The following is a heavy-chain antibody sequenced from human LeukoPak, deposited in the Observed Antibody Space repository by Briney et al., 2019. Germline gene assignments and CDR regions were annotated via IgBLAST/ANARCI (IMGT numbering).Heavy chain of an antibody. CDR1: GFTFSDSF. CDR3: ARGDSSGVPDY. D-gene: IGHD3-22*01. Sequence: PGGSLRLSCAASGFTFSDSFMNWIRQAPGKGLEWLSYISHSGSNLDYAESVRGRFTISRDNANHSLYPQINSLRAEDTGVYYCARGDSSGVPDYWGQGTLVTVSS. V-gene: IGHV3-11*01. CDR2: ISHSGSNL. J-gene: IGHJ4*02.